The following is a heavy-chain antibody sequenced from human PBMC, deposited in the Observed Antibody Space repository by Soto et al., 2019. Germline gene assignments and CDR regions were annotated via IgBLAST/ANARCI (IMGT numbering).Heavy chain of an antibody. D-gene: IGHD3-10*01. Sequence: RGSLRLYCAASGFTFTTESMNWVRQAPGKGLEWVSYISSTNENIYYADSVRGRFTISRDNAKNSLYLQMTSLRAEDTAVYYCARDDNYLGSHSYYDAFVFWSQGTMVTVSS. CDR1: GFTFTTES. J-gene: IGHJ3*01. CDR2: ISSTNENI. CDR3: ARDDNYLGSHSYYDAFVF. V-gene: IGHV3-48*04.